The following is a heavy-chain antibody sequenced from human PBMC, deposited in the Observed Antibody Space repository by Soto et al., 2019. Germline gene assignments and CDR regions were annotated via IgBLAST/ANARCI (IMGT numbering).Heavy chain of an antibody. CDR3: ATRTYDFWSGSPFS. J-gene: IGHJ4*02. CDR1: GSTFSSYA. Sequence: PGGSLRLSCAASGSTFSSYAMSWVRQAPGKGLEWVSAISGSGGSTYYADSVKGRFTISRDNSKNTLYLQMNSLRAEDTAVYYCATRTYDFWSGSPFSWGQGTLVTVSS. CDR2: ISGSGGST. D-gene: IGHD3-3*01. V-gene: IGHV3-23*01.